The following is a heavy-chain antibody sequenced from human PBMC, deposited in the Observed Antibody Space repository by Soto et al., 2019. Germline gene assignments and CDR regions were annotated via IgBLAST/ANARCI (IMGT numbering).Heavy chain of an antibody. CDR2: ISTYNGNT. D-gene: IGHD2-15*01. CDR3: ARSCLGSSCYIIY. Sequence: ASVKVSCKPSGYTFTNHGISWVRQAPGQGPEWMGWISTYNGNTDYSQNFQDRLTLTTDTSTNTVYMELRSLGSDDTAVYYCARSCLGSSCYIIYWGQGTQVTVSS. CDR1: GYTFTNHG. J-gene: IGHJ4*02. V-gene: IGHV1-18*01.